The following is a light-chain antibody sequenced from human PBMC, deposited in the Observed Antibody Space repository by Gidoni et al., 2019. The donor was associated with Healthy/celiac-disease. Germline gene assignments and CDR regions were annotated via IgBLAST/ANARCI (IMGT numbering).Light chain of an antibody. CDR3: QQYNNWPPLWT. CDR2: GAS. J-gene: IGKJ1*01. CDR1: QSVSSN. Sequence: EIVMTQSPATLSVSPGERATLSCRASQSVSSNLAWYQQKPGQAPRLLIYGASTRATGIPARFSGSGSGTEFTLTISSLQSEDFAVYYCQQYNNWPPLWTFXQXTKVEIK. V-gene: IGKV3-15*01.